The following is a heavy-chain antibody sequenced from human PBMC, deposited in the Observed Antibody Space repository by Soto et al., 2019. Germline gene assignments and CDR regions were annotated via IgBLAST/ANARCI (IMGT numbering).Heavy chain of an antibody. D-gene: IGHD2-2*01. CDR3: ARSAQDIVLVPAAMNWFDP. CDR2: IYHSGST. CDR1: GGSISSGGYS. Sequence: QLQVQESGSGLVKPSQTLSLTCAVSGGSISSGGYSWSWIRQPPGKGLEWIGYIYHSGSTYYNPSLKSRVTISVDRSKNQFSLKLSSVTAADTAVYYCARSAQDIVLVPAAMNWFDPWGQGTLVTVSS. J-gene: IGHJ5*02. V-gene: IGHV4-30-2*01.